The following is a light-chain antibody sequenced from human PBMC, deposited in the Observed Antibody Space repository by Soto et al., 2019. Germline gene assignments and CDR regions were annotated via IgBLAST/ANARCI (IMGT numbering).Light chain of an antibody. CDR3: SSYTSSSTPVV. CDR1: SSDVGGYNY. Sequence: QSVLTQPASVSGSPGQSITISCTGTSSDVGGYNYVSWYQQHPGKAPKLMIYEVSNRPSGVSNRFSGSKSGNTASLTISGLQAEDEADYYCSSYTSSSTPVVFGGGTKVTVI. CDR2: EVS. V-gene: IGLV2-14*01. J-gene: IGLJ2*01.